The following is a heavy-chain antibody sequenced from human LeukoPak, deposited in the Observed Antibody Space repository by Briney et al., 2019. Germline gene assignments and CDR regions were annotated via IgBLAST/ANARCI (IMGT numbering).Heavy chain of an antibody. J-gene: IGHJ4*02. CDR1: GYTFTGYY. V-gene: IGHV1-2*02. D-gene: IGHD3/OR15-3a*01. CDR2: INPNSGGT. Sequence: ASVKVSCKASGYTFTGYYMHWVRQAPGQGLEWMGWINPNSGGTNYAQKFQGRVTMTRDTSISTAYMELSRLRSDDTAVYYCARPTKLGGTEDLLRSLYYFDYWGQGTLVTVSS. CDR3: ARPTKLGGTEDLLRSLYYFDY.